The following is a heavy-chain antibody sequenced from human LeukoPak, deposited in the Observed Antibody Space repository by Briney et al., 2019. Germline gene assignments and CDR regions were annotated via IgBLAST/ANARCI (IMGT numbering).Heavy chain of an antibody. J-gene: IGHJ4*02. CDR2: IKQDGSEK. CDR3: ARGGTYYYHYFGY. V-gene: IGHV3-7*05. CDR1: GFTFRSYW. Sequence: GGSLRLSCVPPGFTFRSYWMNWVRQAPGKGLEWVANIKQDGSEKYYVDSVKGRFTISRDNAKSSLYLQMNSLRAEDTAVYYCARGGTYYYHYFGYWGQGTLVTVSS. D-gene: IGHD1-26*01.